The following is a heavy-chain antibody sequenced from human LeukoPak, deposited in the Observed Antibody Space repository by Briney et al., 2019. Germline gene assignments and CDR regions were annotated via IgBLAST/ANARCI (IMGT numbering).Heavy chain of an antibody. D-gene: IGHD1-1*01. CDR3: ARGPKYIASTGPHYFDY. CDR1: GFTFRSYA. Sequence: GGSLRLSCAASGFTFRSYAMSWVRQAPGKGLERVSLISDSGGSTYYADSVKGRFTISRDNAENSLYLQMNSLRAEDTAVYYCARGPKYIASTGPHYFDYWGQGTLVTVSS. J-gene: IGHJ4*02. CDR2: ISDSGGST. V-gene: IGHV3-23*01.